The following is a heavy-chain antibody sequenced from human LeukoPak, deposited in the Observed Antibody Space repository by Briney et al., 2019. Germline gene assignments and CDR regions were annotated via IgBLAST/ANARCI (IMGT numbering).Heavy chain of an antibody. Sequence: PGGSLRLSCAASGFTFSSYSMNWVRQAPGKGLEWVSSISSGSSYIYYADSVKGRFTISRDNAKNSLYLQMNSLRAEDTAVYYCARSGRSALFDPWGQGTLVTVSS. CDR3: ARSGRSALFDP. CDR2: ISSGSSYI. CDR1: GFTFSSYS. V-gene: IGHV3-21*01. J-gene: IGHJ5*02. D-gene: IGHD3-3*01.